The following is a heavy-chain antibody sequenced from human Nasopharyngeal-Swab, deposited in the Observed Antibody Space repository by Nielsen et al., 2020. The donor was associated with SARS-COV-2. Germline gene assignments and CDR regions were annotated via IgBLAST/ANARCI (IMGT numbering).Heavy chain of an antibody. Sequence: GPAPGKGLEWIGQINHSGSTNYNPSLKSRVTISVDTSKNHFSLELISVTAADTAVYYCARARGDSSGFPYWGQGTLITVSS. CDR3: ARARGDSSGFPY. CDR2: INHSGST. D-gene: IGHD3-22*01. J-gene: IGHJ4*01. V-gene: IGHV4-34*01.